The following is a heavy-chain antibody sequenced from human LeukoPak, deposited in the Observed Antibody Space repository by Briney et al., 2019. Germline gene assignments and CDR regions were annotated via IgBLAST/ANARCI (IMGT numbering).Heavy chain of an antibody. CDR1: GVSISSSSYY. D-gene: IGHD6-13*01. CDR3: ARAGIAAAPRFDP. J-gene: IGHJ5*02. Sequence: SETLSLTCTVSGVSISSSSYYWGWIRQPPGKGLEWIGYIYYSGSTYYNPSLKSRVTISVDTSKNQFSLKLSSVTAADTAVYYCARAGIAAAPRFDPWGQGTLVTVSS. V-gene: IGHV4-31*03. CDR2: IYYSGST.